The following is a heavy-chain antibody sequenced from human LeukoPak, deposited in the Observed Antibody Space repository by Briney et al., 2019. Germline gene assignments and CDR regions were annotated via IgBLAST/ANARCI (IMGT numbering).Heavy chain of an antibody. CDR2: ISYDGSNK. D-gene: IGHD3-10*01. CDR1: GFTFSSYV. V-gene: IGHV3-30*18. Sequence: GRSLRLSCAASGFTFSSYVMHWVRQAPGKGLEWVAVISYDGSNKYYADSVKGRFTISRDNSKNTLYLQMNSLRAEDTAVYYCAKDSTRSYYGSGSYYHPYYYYGMDVWGQGTTVTVSS. CDR3: AKDSTRSYYGSGSYYHPYYYYGMDV. J-gene: IGHJ6*02.